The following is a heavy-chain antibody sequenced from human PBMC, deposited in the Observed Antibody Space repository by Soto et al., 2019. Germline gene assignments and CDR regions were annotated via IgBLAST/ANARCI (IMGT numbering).Heavy chain of an antibody. V-gene: IGHV4-34*01. Sequence: KPSETLSLTCAVSGGSFSGYYLSWIRQPPGKGLEWIGELDHSGSPNYNPSLNSRVTMSIDTSKSQFSLKLDSVTAADTAVYFCARAYSSGWYWFDPWGQGTLVTVSS. CDR3: ARAYSSGWYWFDP. D-gene: IGHD6-19*01. CDR1: GGSFSGYY. J-gene: IGHJ5*02. CDR2: LDHSGSP.